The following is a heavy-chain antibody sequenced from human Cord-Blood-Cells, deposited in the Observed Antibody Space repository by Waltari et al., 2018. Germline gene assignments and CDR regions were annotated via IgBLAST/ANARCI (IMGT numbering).Heavy chain of an antibody. CDR3: ARVSRDDAFDI. CDR2: IWYDGSNK. Sequence: QVQLVESGGGVVQPGRCLRLSCAASGFTFSSYGMHRVRQAPGKGLAWVAVIWYDGSNKYYADSVKGRFTISRDNSKNTLYLQMNSLRAEDTAVYYCARVSRDDAFDIWGQGTMVTVSS. J-gene: IGHJ3*02. V-gene: IGHV3-33*01. CDR1: GFTFSSYG.